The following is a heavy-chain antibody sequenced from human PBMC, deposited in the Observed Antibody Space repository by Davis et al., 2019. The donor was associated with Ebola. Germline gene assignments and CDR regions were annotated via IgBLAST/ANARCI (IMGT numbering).Heavy chain of an antibody. V-gene: IGHV4-59*12. D-gene: IGHD2-21*01. CDR3: ARGSVDYYYGMDV. J-gene: IGHJ6*02. CDR2: IYYSGST. CDR1: GGSISSYY. Sequence: PSETLSLTCTVSGGSISSYYWSWIRQPPGKGLEWIGYIYYSGSTNYNPSLKSRVTMSVDTSKNQFSLKLSSVTAADTAVYYCARGSVDYYYGMDVWGQGTTVTVSS.